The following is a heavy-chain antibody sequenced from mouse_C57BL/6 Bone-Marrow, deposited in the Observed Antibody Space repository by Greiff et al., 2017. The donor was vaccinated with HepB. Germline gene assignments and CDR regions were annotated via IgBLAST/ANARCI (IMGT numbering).Heavy chain of an antibody. D-gene: IGHD2-3*01. CDR1: GFTFSDYG. J-gene: IGHJ2*01. V-gene: IGHV5-17*01. CDR3: ASRGLLRGYFDY. CDR2: ISSGSSTI. Sequence: DVKLVESGGGLVKPGGSLKLSCAASGFTFSDYGMHWVRQAPEKGLEWVAYISSGSSTIYYADTVKGRFTISRDNAKNTLFLQMTSLRSEDTAMYYCASRGLLRGYFDYWGQGTTLTVSS.